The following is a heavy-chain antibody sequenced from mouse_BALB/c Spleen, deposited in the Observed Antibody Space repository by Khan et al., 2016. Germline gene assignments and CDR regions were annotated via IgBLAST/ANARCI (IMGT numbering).Heavy chain of an antibody. CDR1: GFTFSSFG. Sequence: EVELVESGGGLVQPGGSRKLSCAASGFTFSSFGMHWVRQAPEKGLEWVAYISSASSTAYYADTVKGRFTISRDNPKNTLFLQMTSLRSEDTAMYYCARRPFDYWGQGTTLTVSS. CDR2: ISSASSTA. V-gene: IGHV5-17*02. CDR3: ARRPFDY. J-gene: IGHJ2*01.